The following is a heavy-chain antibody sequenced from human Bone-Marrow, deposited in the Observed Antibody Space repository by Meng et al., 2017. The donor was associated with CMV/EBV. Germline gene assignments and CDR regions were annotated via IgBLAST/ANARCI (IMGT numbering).Heavy chain of an antibody. CDR1: GFTFSSYG. CDR3: AKDLYSSSDY. D-gene: IGHD6-6*01. J-gene: IGHJ4*02. CDR2: IRYDGSNK. Sequence: GESLKISCAVSGFTFSSYGMHWVRQAPGKGLEWVAFIRYDGSNKYYADSVKGRFTISRDNSKNTLYLQMNSLRAEDTAVYYCAKDLYSSSDYWGQGTLVTVSS. V-gene: IGHV3-30*02.